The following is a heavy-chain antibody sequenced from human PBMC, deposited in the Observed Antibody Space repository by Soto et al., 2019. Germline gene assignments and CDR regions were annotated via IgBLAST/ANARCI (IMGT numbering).Heavy chain of an antibody. V-gene: IGHV3-23*01. J-gene: IGHJ2*01. CDR2: ISGSGGST. CDR1: GFTFSSYA. Sequence: GGSLRLSCAASGFTFSSYAMNWVRQAPGKGLEWVSVISGSGGSTYYADSVKGRFTISRDNSKNTLYLQMNSLRAEDTAVYYCAKRTTGWYFDLWGRGTRVTVSS. CDR3: AKRTTGWYFDL.